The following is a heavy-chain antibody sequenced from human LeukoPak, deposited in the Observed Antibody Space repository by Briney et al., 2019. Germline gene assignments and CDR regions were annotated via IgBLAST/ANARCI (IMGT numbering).Heavy chain of an antibody. J-gene: IGHJ4*02. CDR3: ARDSPADHDLWSGTFEC. V-gene: IGHV1-2*02. CDR2: INPKSGGT. D-gene: IGHD3-3*01. CDR1: GYTFTGYY. Sequence: GASVKVSCKASGYTFTGYYIHWVRQAPGQGLEWMGWINPKSGGTNYAPKFHGRVTMTRDTSISTAYMELIRLKSDDTAVYYCARDSPADHDLWSGTFECWGQGTLVTVSS.